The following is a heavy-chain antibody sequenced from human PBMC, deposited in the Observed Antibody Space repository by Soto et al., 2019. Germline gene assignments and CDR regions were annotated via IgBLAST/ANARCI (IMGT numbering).Heavy chain of an antibody. V-gene: IGHV1-18*04. CDR1: GYTFTSYY. J-gene: IGHJ4*02. CDR2: ISAYNGNT. D-gene: IGHD3-22*01. Sequence: RASVKVSCKASGYTFTSYYMHWVRQAPGQGLEWMGWISAYNGNTNYAQKLQGRVTMTTDTSTSTAYMELRSLRSDDTAVYYCARTHYFDSSGYYDYWGQGTLVTVSS. CDR3: ARTHYFDSSGYYDY.